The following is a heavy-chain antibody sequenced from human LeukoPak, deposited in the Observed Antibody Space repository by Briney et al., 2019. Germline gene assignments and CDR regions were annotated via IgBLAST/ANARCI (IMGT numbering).Heavy chain of an antibody. V-gene: IGHV4-59*01. CDR3: ARAKKAVAGFFDY. Sequence: SETLSLTCTVSDDSITTYYWSWVRQPPGKGLEWIGDIYYSGSTNYNPSLKSRGSISIDTSKNQLSLKLSSVTAADTAVYYCARAKKAVAGFFDYWGQGTSVIVSS. CDR1: DDSITTYY. J-gene: IGHJ4*02. D-gene: IGHD6-19*01. CDR2: IYYSGST.